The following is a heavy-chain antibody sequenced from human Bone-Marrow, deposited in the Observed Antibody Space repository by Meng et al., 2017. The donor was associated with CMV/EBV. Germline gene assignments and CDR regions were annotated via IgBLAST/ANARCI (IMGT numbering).Heavy chain of an antibody. CDR3: ARRPYCSSTSCQNYYYYGMDV. Sequence: SVKVSCKASGGTFSIYTISWVRQAPGQGLEWMGRIIPILGIANYAQKFQGRVTITADKSTSTAYMELSSLRSEDTAVYYCARRPYCSSTSCQNYYYYGMDVWGEGTTVTVSS. D-gene: IGHD2-2*01. V-gene: IGHV1-69*02. J-gene: IGHJ6*04. CDR1: GGTFSIYT. CDR2: IIPILGIA.